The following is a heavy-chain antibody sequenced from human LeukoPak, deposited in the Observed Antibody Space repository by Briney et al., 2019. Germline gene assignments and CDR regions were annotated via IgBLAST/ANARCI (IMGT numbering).Heavy chain of an antibody. CDR2: ITNSGDA. J-gene: IGHJ1*01. V-gene: IGHV4-4*07. CDR1: AVPISAFS. CDR3: AKHLDHAAYFHH. Sequence: SETLSLTCTLPAVPISAFSWSWSSQSPEKGLEWIGWITNSGDANYNPSLESRLAMSAETTKRPLSLRVTSVTDADTAVYYCAKHLDHAAYFHHWGQGILVTVSS. D-gene: IGHD2-15*01.